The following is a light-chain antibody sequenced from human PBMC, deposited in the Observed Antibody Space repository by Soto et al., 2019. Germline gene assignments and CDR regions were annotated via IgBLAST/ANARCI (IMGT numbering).Light chain of an antibody. CDR2: DVS. CDR1: SSDVGGYNY. CDR3: SSYTSGSVL. V-gene: IGLV2-14*03. J-gene: IGLJ2*01. Sequence: QSVLTQPVSVSGSPGQSITISCTGTSSDVGGYNYVSWYRQHPGKAPKLMISDVSHRPSGVSNRFSGSKSGNTASLTISGLQAEDEADYYCSSYTSGSVLFGGGTKLTVL.